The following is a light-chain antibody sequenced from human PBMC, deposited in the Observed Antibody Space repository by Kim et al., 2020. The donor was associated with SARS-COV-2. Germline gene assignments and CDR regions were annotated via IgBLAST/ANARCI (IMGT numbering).Light chain of an antibody. CDR1: QTIGIK. J-gene: IGKJ2*01. V-gene: IGKV1-5*01. CDR2: DAS. CDR3: QQYRNYYT. Sequence: LSAAQGDRVTLTCRASQTIGIKLAWYQQKPGKAPKLLIYDASTLETGVPSRLSGSGSGTEFTLTISSLQPDDSATYYCQQYRNYYTFGQGTKLEI.